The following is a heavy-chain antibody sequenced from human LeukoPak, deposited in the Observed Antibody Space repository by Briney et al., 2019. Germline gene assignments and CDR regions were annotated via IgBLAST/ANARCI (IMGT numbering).Heavy chain of an antibody. CDR3: ARHRMYYYDSSGRGVADAFDI. CDR2: IYYSGST. CDR1: GGSISSSSYY. J-gene: IGHJ3*02. D-gene: IGHD3-22*01. V-gene: IGHV4-39*01. Sequence: SETLSLTCTVSGGSISSSSYYWGWIRQPPGKGLEWFGSIYYSGSTYYNPSLKSRVTISVDTSKNQFSLKLSSVTAADTAVYYCARHRMYYYDSSGRGVADAFDIWGQGTMVTVSS.